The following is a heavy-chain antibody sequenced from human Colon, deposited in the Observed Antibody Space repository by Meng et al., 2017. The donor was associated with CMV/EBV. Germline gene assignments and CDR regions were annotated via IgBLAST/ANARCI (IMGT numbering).Heavy chain of an antibody. CDR3: ARVSAAITMVRGVIKRKLTYGMDV. D-gene: IGHD3-10*01. Sequence: GGSLRLSCAASEITLNTYVMRWVRQAPGKGLEWMGWMTPISGNTGYAQKFQGRVTMTRNTSISTAYMELSSLRSEDTAVYYCARVSAAITMVRGVIKRKLTYGMDVWGQGTTVTVSS. CDR1: EITLNTYV. J-gene: IGHJ6*02. V-gene: IGHV1-8*02. CDR2: MTPISGNT.